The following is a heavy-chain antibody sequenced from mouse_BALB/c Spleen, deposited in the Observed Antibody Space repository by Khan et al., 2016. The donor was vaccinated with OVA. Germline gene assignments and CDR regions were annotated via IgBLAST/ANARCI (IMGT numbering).Heavy chain of an antibody. V-gene: IGHV1-9*01. CDR2: IFPNSLSP. J-gene: IGHJ3*01. Sequence: QVQLKQSGGDLMKPGASVKISCKATGYTFNSYWIEWIKQRPGHGLEWIGQIFPNSLSPFYSEKFKDKATLTADSSSNTAYMQLSSLTSEDSAVYYCARGGYGGFAFWGQGTLVTVSA. CDR3: ARGGYGGFAF. CDR1: GYTFNSYW. D-gene: IGHD2-2*01.